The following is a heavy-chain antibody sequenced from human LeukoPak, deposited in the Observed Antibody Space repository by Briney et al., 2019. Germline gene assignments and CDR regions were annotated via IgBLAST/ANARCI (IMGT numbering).Heavy chain of an antibody. CDR1: GFTFSSYS. CDR2: ISSSSSTI. D-gene: IGHD2-21*02. Sequence: GGSLRLSCAASGFTFSSYSMNWVRQAPGKGLEWVSYISSSSSTIYYADSVKGRFTISRDNAKNSLYLQMNSLRAEDTAVYYCARSDFWFDPWGQGTLVTVSS. J-gene: IGHJ5*02. V-gene: IGHV3-48*01. CDR3: ARSDFWFDP.